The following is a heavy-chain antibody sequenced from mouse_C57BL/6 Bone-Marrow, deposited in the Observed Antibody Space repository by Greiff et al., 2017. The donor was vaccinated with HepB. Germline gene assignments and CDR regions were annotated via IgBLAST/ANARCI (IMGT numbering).Heavy chain of an antibody. D-gene: IGHD2-1*01. CDR1: GFSLTSYG. J-gene: IGHJ4*01. V-gene: IGHV2-6*01. CDR2: IWGVGST. Sequence: QVQLKQSGPGLVAPSQSLSITCTVSGFSLTSYGVDWVRQSPGKGLEWLGVIWGVGSTNYNSALKSRLSISQDNSKSQVFLKMNSLQTDDTAMYYCASWIYYDNLRRAMDYWGQGTSVTVSS. CDR3: ASWIYYDNLRRAMDY.